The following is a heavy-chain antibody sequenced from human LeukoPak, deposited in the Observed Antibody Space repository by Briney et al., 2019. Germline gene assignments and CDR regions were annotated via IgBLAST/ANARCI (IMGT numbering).Heavy chain of an antibody. CDR3: ARDRGPGSDHYFDY. V-gene: IGHV3-7*01. J-gene: IGHJ4*02. CDR1: GFTFSSYW. Sequence: GGSLRLSCAASGFTFSSYWMSWVRQAPGKGLEWVANIKQDGSEKYYVDSVKGRFTISRDNAKNSLYLQMNSLRADDTAVYYCARDRGPGSDHYFDYWGQGTLVTVSS. CDR2: IKQDGSEK. D-gene: IGHD3-10*01.